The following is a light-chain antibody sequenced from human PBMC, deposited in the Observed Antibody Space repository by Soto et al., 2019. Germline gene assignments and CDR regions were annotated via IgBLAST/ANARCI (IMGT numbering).Light chain of an antibody. Sequence: MKRAAAGKCVDLGGGGILKRRASQSVSTVLAWYQQKPGQAPRLLIYGASTRATGIPARFSGSGSGREFTLTISSLQSEDFAVYYCQQYNDWPPTFGGGTKVDIK. V-gene: IGKV3-15*01. CDR3: QQYNDWPPT. J-gene: IGKJ4*01. CDR2: GAS. CDR1: QSVSTV.